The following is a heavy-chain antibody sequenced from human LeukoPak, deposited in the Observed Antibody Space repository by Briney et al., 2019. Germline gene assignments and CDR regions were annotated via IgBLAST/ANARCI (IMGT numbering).Heavy chain of an antibody. D-gene: IGHD6-25*01. Sequence: SETLALTCTVSGDSISSPKWRSWVRQPPGKGLEWIGKIFHRGSTDYNPSLKSRVTISLDKSTNQFSLKLTSVTAADTAVYYCARGDASGQRVVLNFFYFDSWGQGTLVTVSS. V-gene: IGHV4-4*02. CDR2: IFHRGST. CDR3: ARGDASGQRVVLNFFYFDS. J-gene: IGHJ4*02. CDR1: GDSISSPKW.